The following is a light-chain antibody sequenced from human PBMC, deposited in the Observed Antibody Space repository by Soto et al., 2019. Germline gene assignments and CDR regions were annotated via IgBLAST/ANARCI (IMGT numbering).Light chain of an antibody. V-gene: IGKV3-20*01. Sequence: LMTQSPLSLPFTLGQPSSISCRSSQSVNKAYLVWYQVKPGQAPRRLIYGASSRATGIPDRFSGRGFGTDFTLTISRLEPEDFAVYYCQHSGDFRWTFGLGTKVDIK. CDR1: QSVNKAY. CDR3: QHSGDFRWT. CDR2: GAS. J-gene: IGKJ1*01.